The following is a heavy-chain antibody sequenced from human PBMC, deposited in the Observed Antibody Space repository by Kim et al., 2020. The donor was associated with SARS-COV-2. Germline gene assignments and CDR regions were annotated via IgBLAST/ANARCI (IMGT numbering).Heavy chain of an antibody. Sequence: GGSLRLSCAASGFTFRNYGMHWVRQAPGKGLEWVALIWHDGSHKFYIDSVKGRFTISRDDSKNTLYVQMNSLRVEDTAVYFCARDQVSQYFDLWGRGTLVTVSS. J-gene: IGHJ2*01. D-gene: IGHD4-4*01. CDR3: ARDQVSQYFDL. CDR2: IWHDGSHK. V-gene: IGHV3-33*01. CDR1: GFTFRNYG.